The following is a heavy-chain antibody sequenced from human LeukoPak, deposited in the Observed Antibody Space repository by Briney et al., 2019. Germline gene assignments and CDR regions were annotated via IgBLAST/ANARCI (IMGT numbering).Heavy chain of an antibody. CDR2: INPSGGST. V-gene: IGHV1-46*01. Sequence: ASVKVSCKASGYTFTSYYMHWVRQAPGQGLEWMGIINPSGGSTSYAQRFQGRVTMTRDTSTSTVYMELSSLRSEDTAVYYCARDMPSIVGATLGAFDYWGQGTLVTVSS. J-gene: IGHJ4*02. D-gene: IGHD1-26*01. CDR3: ARDMPSIVGATLGAFDY. CDR1: GYTFTSYY.